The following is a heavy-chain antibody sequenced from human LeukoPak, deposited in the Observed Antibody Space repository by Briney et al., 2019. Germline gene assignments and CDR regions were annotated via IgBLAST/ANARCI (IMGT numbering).Heavy chain of an antibody. CDR1: GFTFSSYW. D-gene: IGHD4-23*01. J-gene: IGHJ4*02. V-gene: IGHV3-74*01. CDR2: IASDGSST. Sequence: GGSLRLSCAASGFTFSSYWMNWVRQAPGKGLVWVSRIASDGSSTTYADSVKGRFSISRDNAKNTLYLQMNSLRVEDTAVYYCTRGRPHGNDYWGQGTLVTVSS. CDR3: TRGRPHGNDY.